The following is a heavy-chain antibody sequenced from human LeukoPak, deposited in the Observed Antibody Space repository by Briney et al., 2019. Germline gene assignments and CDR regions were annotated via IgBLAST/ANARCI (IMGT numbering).Heavy chain of an antibody. CDR2: ISGSGGST. D-gene: IGHD2-15*01. J-gene: IGHJ4*02. Sequence: PGGSLRLSCAAAGFTFSTYAMTWVRQAPGKGLECVSAISGSGGSTYYAGSVKGRFTISRDNSKNTLYLQMNSLRAEDTAVYYCAKRRCSAVSCPYYFDYWAREPWSPSPQ. CDR1: GFTFSTYA. CDR3: AKRRCSAVSCPYYFDY. V-gene: IGHV3-23*01.